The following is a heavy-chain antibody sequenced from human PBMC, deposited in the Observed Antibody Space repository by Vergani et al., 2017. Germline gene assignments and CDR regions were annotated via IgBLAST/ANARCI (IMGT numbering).Heavy chain of an antibody. D-gene: IGHD5-12*01. V-gene: IGHV3-30-3*01. CDR1: GFTFSSYA. CDR2: ISYDGSNK. Sequence: QVQLVESGGGVVQPGRSLRLSCAASGFTFSSYAMHWVRQAPGKGLEWVAVISYDGSNKYYADSVKGRFTISRDNSKNTLYLQMNSLRAEDTAVYYCARVRGGYDGSFYYYYMDVWGKGTTVTVSS. J-gene: IGHJ6*03. CDR3: ARVRGGYDGSFYYYYMDV.